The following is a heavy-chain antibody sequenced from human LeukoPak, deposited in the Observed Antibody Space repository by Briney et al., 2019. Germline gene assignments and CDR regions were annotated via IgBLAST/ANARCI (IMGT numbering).Heavy chain of an antibody. CDR1: GYTFTGYY. CDR2: INPSGGST. V-gene: IGHV1-46*01. J-gene: IGHJ1*01. CDR3: ARESVAGTRYFQH. Sequence: GASVKVSCKASGYTFTGYYMHRVRQAPGQGIEWMVIINPSGGSTSYAQKFQGRVTMTRDMSTSTVYMELSSLRSEDTAVYYCARESVAGTRYFQHWGQGTLVTVSS. D-gene: IGHD6-19*01.